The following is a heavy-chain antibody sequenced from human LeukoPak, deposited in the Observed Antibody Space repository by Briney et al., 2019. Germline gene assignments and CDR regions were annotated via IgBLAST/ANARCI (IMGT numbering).Heavy chain of an antibody. CDR2: ISGSGGST. CDR3: ARDFFNAFDI. D-gene: IGHD3-3*01. V-gene: IGHV3-23*01. J-gene: IGHJ3*02. CDR1: GFTFSSYG. Sequence: GGSLRLSCAASGFTFSSYGMSWVRQAPGKGLEWVSAISGSGGSTYYADSVKGRFTISRDNAKNSLYLQMNSLRAEDTAVYYCARDFFNAFDIWGQGTMVTVSS.